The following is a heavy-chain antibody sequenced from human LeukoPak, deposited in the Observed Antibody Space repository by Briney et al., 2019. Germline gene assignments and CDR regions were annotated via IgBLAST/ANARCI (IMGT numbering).Heavy chain of an antibody. Sequence: SQTLSLTCTVSGGSFSSGGFYWSWIRQPPGKGLEWIGYIYHSGSTHYSPSLKSRVTMSVDRSKNQFSLNLSSVTAADTAVYYCASVLNNYDFWSGYDAFDIWGQGTMVTVSS. CDR1: GGSFSSGGFY. J-gene: IGHJ3*02. V-gene: IGHV4-30-2*01. CDR2: IYHSGST. D-gene: IGHD3-3*01. CDR3: ASVLNNYDFWSGYDAFDI.